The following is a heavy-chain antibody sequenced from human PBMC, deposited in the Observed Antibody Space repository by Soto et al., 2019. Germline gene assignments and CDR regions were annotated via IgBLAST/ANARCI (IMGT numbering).Heavy chain of an antibody. CDR1: GDSISRNYW. CDR2: VYHSGSP. J-gene: IGHJ4*02. Sequence: QVQLQESGPGRVRPSATLSLTCAVSGDSISRNYWWRWVRQPPGKGLEWIGEVYHSGSPNYNSSLKSRVTISVDKPNNQFSLKLSSVTAADTATYYCARAAIVAGSYCIDYWGQGTLVIVSS. V-gene: IGHV4-4*02. CDR3: ARAAIVAGSYCIDY. D-gene: IGHD6-13*01.